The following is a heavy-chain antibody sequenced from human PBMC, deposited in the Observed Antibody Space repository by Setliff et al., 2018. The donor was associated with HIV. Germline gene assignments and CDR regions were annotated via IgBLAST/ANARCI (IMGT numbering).Heavy chain of an antibody. CDR2: ISSGSSYI. J-gene: IGHJ5*02. D-gene: IGHD2-15*01. V-gene: IGHV3-21*03. Sequence: PGGSLRLSCAASGFTFSNYSMNWVRQAPGKGLEWVSSISSGSSYIYYADSVEGRFTISRDNAKNSLYLQMNSLKTEDTAVYYCTRGGRPTDEYVWFDPWGQGTLVTVSS. CDR3: TRGGRPTDEYVWFDP. CDR1: GFTFSNYS.